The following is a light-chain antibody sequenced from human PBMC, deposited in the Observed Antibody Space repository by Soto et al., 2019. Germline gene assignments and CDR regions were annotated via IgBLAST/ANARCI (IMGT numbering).Light chain of an antibody. CDR2: KTS. J-gene: IGKJ5*01. Sequence: IQMTQSLSTLSASVGDRVTITCRASQSISSWLAWYQQKPGKAPKLLIYKTSSLESGVPSRFSGSGSGTEFTLTISSLQPDDFATYYCQQYNSYPITFGQGTRLEIK. CDR1: QSISSW. V-gene: IGKV1-5*03. CDR3: QQYNSYPIT.